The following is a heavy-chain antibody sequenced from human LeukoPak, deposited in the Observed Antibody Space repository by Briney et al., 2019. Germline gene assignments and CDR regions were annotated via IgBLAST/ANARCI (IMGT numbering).Heavy chain of an antibody. CDR1: GFTFRSYS. CDR3: ARDPTLSSGWFIFGYFQH. D-gene: IGHD6-19*01. V-gene: IGHV3-48*01. Sequence: GGSLRPSCAASGFTFRSYSMNWVRQAPGKGLEWVSYISSSSSTIYYADSVKGRFTISRDNAKNSLYLQMNSLRAEDTAVFYCARDPTLSSGWFIFGYFQHWGQGTLVTVSS. J-gene: IGHJ1*01. CDR2: ISSSSSTI.